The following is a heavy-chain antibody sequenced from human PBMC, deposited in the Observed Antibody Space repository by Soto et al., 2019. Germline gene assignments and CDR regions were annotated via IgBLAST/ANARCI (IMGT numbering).Heavy chain of an antibody. V-gene: IGHV4-39*01. CDR3: ARGRTAWQWLAKTLNDAFDI. CDR1: GGSISSSSYY. CDR2: IYYSGST. D-gene: IGHD6-19*01. Sequence: ETLSLTCTVSGGSISSSSYYWGWIRQPPGKGLEWIGSIYYSGSTYYNPSLKSRVTISVDTSKNQFSLKLSSVTAADTAVYYCARGRTAWQWLAKTLNDAFDIWGQGTMVTVSS. J-gene: IGHJ3*02.